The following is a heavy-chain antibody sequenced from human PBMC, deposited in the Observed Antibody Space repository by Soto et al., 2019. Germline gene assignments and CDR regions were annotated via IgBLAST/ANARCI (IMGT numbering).Heavy chain of an antibody. CDR3: ARGLTMVLGALGIPYYYGMDV. CDR1: GFVLSDYH. J-gene: IGHJ6*02. Sequence: SHRLCCASSGFVLSDYHLSLRHQAQGKGLEWVSSISSSGSTIYYADSVKGRFTISRDNAKNSLYLQMNSLRAEDTAVYYCARGLTMVLGALGIPYYYGMDVYGQWTTVTLSS. CDR2: ISSSGSTI. D-gene: IGHD3-10*01. V-gene: IGHV3-11*01.